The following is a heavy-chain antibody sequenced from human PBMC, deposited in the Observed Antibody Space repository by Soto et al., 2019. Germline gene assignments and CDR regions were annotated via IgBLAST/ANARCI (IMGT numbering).Heavy chain of an antibody. V-gene: IGHV5-51*01. CDR2: MFPGDSDT. D-gene: IGHD6-19*01. CDR3: ARVPDSSLGTMDV. J-gene: IGHJ6*02. Sequence: PGESRKISCKGSGYRFTTYWHGWVRQLPGQGLEWMGVMFPGDSDTRYSPSFQGQVTMSADPSTNTAYLEWSSLKAADSAMYYCARVPDSSLGTMDVWGQGTTVTVSS. CDR1: GYRFTTYW.